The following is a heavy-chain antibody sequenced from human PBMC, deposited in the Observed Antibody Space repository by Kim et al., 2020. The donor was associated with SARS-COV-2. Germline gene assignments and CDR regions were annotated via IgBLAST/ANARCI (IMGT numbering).Heavy chain of an antibody. CDR2: IYSGGST. CDR1: GFTVSSNY. D-gene: IGHD6-25*01. CDR3: AREGAGDSGYDY. J-gene: IGHJ4*02. V-gene: IGHV3-66*02. Sequence: GGSLRLSCAASGFTVSSNYMSWVRQAPGKGLDWVSVIYSGGSTYYADSVKGRFTISRDNSKNTLYLQMNSLRAEDTAVYYCAREGAGDSGYDYWGQGTLVTVSS.